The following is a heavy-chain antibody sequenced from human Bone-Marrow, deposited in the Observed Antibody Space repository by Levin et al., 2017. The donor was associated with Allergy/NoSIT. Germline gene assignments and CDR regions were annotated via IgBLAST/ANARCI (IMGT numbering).Heavy chain of an antibody. V-gene: IGHV3-48*01. CDR1: GFPFSAYS. CDR3: AKVSYDSGSFFGLDQ. CDR2: ISSGRPI. J-gene: IGHJ4*02. Sequence: PGGSLRLSCAASGFPFSAYSMTWVRQAPGKGLEWISYISSGRPIHYADSVKGRSTISRDNAKNSVDLQMHNLRVEDTAVYYCAKVSYDSGSFFGLDQWGQGTLVTVSS. D-gene: IGHD3-10*01.